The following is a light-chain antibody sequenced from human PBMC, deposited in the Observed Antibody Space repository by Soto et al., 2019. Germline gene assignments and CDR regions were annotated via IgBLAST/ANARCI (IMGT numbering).Light chain of an antibody. J-gene: IGKJ1*01. CDR3: MQALETPWT. CDR2: LVS. Sequence: DIVMTQSPLSLPVTPGEPASISCRSSQSLLHSDGHTYLDWYLQKPGQSPQLLIYLVSNRASGVPDRFSGSGSGTDFTLKISRVEAEDVGVYYCMQALETPWTFGQGTKVEI. V-gene: IGKV2-28*01. CDR1: QSLLHSDGHTY.